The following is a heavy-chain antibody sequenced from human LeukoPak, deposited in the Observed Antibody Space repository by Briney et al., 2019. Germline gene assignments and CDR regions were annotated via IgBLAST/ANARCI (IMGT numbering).Heavy chain of an antibody. V-gene: IGHV1-8*01. CDR1: GYTFTSYD. CDR2: MNPNSGNT. D-gene: IGHD6-19*01. J-gene: IGHJ4*02. CDR3: ARGPVAGWIDY. Sequence: ASVKVSCKASGYTFTSYDINWVRQAPGKGLKWMGWMNPNSGNTGYAQKFQGRVTMTRNTSISTAYMELSSLRSEDTAVYYCARGPVAGWIDYWGQGTLVTVSS.